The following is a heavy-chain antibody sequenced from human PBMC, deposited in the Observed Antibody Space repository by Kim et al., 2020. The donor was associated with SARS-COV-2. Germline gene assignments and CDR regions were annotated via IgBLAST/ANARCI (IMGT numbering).Heavy chain of an antibody. V-gene: IGHV4-59*13. J-gene: IGHJ5*02. CDR1: GGSISSYY. Sequence: SETLSLTCTVSGGSISSYYWSWIRQPPGKGLEWIGYFYYSGSTNYNPSLKSRVTISVDTSKNQFSLKLSSVTAADTAVYYCARYQQLWGRNWFDPWGQGTLVTVSS. CDR3: ARYQQLWGRNWFDP. CDR2: FYYSGST. D-gene: IGHD6-13*01.